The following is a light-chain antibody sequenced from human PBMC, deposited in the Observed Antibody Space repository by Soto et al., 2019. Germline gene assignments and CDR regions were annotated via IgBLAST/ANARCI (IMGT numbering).Light chain of an antibody. Sequence: EVVLTQSPVTVSLSPGERATLSCRASQSFRGLLAWYQQKPGQAPRLLIYDAYNRATGIPPRFSGSGSGTDLTLTTSSLEPEDSAVYYCQQRHMWPITFGQGTRLEIK. V-gene: IGKV3-11*01. CDR3: QQRHMWPIT. CDR1: QSFRGL. CDR2: DAY. J-gene: IGKJ5*01.